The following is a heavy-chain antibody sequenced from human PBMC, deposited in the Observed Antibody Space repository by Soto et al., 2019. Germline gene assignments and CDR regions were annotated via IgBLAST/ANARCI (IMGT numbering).Heavy chain of an antibody. J-gene: IGHJ6*02. CDR1: GFTFSSYG. CDR2: IWYDGSNK. V-gene: IGHV3-33*01. CDR3: ASDLLAGSGDTAMVPYYYYGMHV. D-gene: IGHD5-18*01. Sequence: QVQLVESGGGVVQPGRSLRLSCAASGFTFSSYGMHWVRQAPGKGLEWVAVIWYDGSNKYYADSVKGRFTISRDNSKNTLYLQMNSLRAEDTAVYYCASDLLAGSGDTAMVPYYYYGMHVWGQGTTVTVSS.